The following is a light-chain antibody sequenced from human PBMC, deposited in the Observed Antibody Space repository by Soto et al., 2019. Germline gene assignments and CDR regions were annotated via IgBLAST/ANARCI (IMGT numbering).Light chain of an antibody. CDR1: SSDVGCYNY. Sequence: QSVLTQPPSASGSPGQSVTISCTGTSSDVGCYNYVSWYQQHPGKAPKLMIYEVSKRPSGVPDRFSGSKSGNTASLTVSGLQAEDEADYYCSSYAGSNNFFGTGTKLTVL. J-gene: IGLJ1*01. V-gene: IGLV2-8*01. CDR2: EVS. CDR3: SSYAGSNNF.